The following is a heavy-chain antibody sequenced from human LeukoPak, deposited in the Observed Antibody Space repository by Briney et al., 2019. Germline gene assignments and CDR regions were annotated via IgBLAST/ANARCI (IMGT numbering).Heavy chain of an antibody. CDR3: ATGGARYYYSDY. CDR2: IKQDGSEK. V-gene: IGHV3-7*01. J-gene: IGHJ4*02. Sequence: PGGSLRLSCAASGFTFSNYWMSWVRQAPGEGLEWVANIKQDGSEKYYVDSVKGRFTISRDNAKNSLYLQMNSLRAEDTAVYYCATGGARYYYSDYWGQGTLVTISS. D-gene: IGHD3-10*01. CDR1: GFTFSNYW.